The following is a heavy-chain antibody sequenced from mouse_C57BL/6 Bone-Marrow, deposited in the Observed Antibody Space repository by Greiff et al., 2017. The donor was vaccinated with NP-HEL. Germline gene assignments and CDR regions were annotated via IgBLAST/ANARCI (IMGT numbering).Heavy chain of an antibody. CDR3: ARNGRLPYYFDY. CDR2: IDPSDSYT. J-gene: IGHJ2*01. CDR1: GYTFTSYW. Sequence: QVQLQQPGAELVMPGASVKLSCKASGYTFTSYWMHWVKQRPGQGLEWIGEIDPSDSYTNYNQKFKGKSALTVDKSSSTAYMQLSSLTSEDSAVYSCARNGRLPYYFDYWGQGTTLTVSS. V-gene: IGHV1-69*01. D-gene: IGHD2-2*01.